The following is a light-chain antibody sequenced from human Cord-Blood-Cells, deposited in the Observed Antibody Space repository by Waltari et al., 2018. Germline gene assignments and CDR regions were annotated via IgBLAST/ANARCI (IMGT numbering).Light chain of an antibody. CDR1: QSVSSN. V-gene: IGKV3-15*01. Sequence: EIVMTQSPATLSVSPGERATLYCRASQSVSSNLAWYHQKPGQAPRLLIYGASTRATGIPARFSGSGSGTEFTLTISSLQSEDFAVYYCQQYNNWPPLTFGGGTKVEIK. CDR2: GAS. CDR3: QQYNNWPPLT. J-gene: IGKJ4*01.